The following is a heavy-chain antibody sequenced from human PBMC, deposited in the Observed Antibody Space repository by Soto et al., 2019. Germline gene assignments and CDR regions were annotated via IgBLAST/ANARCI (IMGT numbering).Heavy chain of an antibody. Sequence: GGSLRLSCAASGFTFSSYWMSWVRQAPGKGLEWVANIKQDGSEKYYVDSVKGRFTISRDNAKNSLYLQMNSLRAEDTAVYYCAREGLFVRFSEYSSSSEEQQPDGAFDIWGQGTMVTVSS. D-gene: IGHD6-6*01. J-gene: IGHJ3*02. CDR1: GFTFSSYW. CDR2: IKQDGSEK. V-gene: IGHV3-7*05. CDR3: AREGLFVRFSEYSSSSEEQQPDGAFDI.